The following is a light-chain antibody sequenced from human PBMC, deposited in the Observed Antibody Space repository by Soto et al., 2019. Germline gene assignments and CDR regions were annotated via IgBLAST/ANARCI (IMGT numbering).Light chain of an antibody. V-gene: IGKV3-11*01. J-gene: IGKJ4*01. Sequence: EIVLTQSPATLSLSPGERATLSCRASQSVSSYLAWYQQKPGQDPRLLIYDASNRATGIPARFSGSGSGTDFTLTISSLEPEDFAVYYCPQRSNLLTFGGGTKVEIK. CDR1: QSVSSY. CDR3: PQRSNLLT. CDR2: DAS.